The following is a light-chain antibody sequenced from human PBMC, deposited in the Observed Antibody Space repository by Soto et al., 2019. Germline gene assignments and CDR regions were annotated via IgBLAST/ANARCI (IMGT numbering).Light chain of an antibody. J-gene: IGLJ2*01. V-gene: IGLV1-44*01. Sequence: QSVLTQPPSASGTPGQRVTISCSGSSSNIGGNPVNWYQHVPGAAPKLLIYDNNQRPSGVPDRFSGSNAGTSSSLAISGLQSDDEAHYYCSAWDGTRNVVFGGGTKLTVL. CDR1: SSNIGGNP. CDR2: DNN. CDR3: SAWDGTRNVV.